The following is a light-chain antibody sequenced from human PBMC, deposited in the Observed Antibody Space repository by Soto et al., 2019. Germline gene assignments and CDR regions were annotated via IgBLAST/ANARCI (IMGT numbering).Light chain of an antibody. J-gene: IGLJ3*02. CDR2: VNSDGSH. V-gene: IGLV4-69*01. CDR3: QTWGTGWV. Sequence: QPVLTQSPSASASLGASVKLTCTLSSGHSSYAIAWHQQQPEKGPRYLMKVNSDGSHSKGDGIPDRFSGSSSGTERYLTISSLQSEDEADYYCQTWGTGWVFGGGTQLTVL. CDR1: SGHSSYA.